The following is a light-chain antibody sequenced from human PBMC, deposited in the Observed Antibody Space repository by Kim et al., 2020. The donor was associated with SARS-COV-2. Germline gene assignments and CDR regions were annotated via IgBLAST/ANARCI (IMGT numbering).Light chain of an antibody. Sequence: SGSPGERATLSCRASQSISTKLAWYQQKPGQAPRLLSYGASSRATGIPDRFSDSGSGTEFTLTISDLQSEDFAVYYCQQYNNWPYTFGQGTKLEI. CDR3: QQYNNWPYT. J-gene: IGKJ2*01. V-gene: IGKV3-15*01. CDR1: QSISTK. CDR2: GAS.